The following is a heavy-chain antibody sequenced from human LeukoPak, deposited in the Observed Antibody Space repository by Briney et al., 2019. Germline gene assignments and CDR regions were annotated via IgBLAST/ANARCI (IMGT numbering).Heavy chain of an antibody. Sequence: TGGSLRLSCAASGFTFRTYWMHWVRQAPGKGLVWVSHSNSDGSTTSYADSVEGRFTISRDNAKNTLYLQMNSLRAEDTAVYYCARDLKGPVNDVFDIWGQGTMVTVSS. CDR2: SNSDGSTT. CDR3: ARDLKGPVNDVFDI. CDR1: GFTFRTYW. V-gene: IGHV3-74*01. D-gene: IGHD4-23*01. J-gene: IGHJ3*02.